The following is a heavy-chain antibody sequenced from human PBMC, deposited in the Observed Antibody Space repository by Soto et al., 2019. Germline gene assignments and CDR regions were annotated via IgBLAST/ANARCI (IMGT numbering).Heavy chain of an antibody. V-gene: IGHV3-64D*06. CDR2: ISSNGGST. Sequence: PGGSLRLSCAASGFTVSSYAMHWVRQAPGKGLEYVSAISSNGGSTYYADSVKGRFTISRDNSKNTLYLQMSSLRAEDTAVYYCVKDVGSGWYLHWGQGTLVTVSS. CDR3: VKDVGSGWYLH. D-gene: IGHD6-19*01. J-gene: IGHJ4*02. CDR1: GFTVSSYA.